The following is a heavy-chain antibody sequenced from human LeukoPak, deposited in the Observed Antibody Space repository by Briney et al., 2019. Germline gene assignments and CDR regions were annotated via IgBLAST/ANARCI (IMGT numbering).Heavy chain of an antibody. CDR3: ARESTRVGMDV. D-gene: IGHD2-2*01. CDR1: GYTFTSYY. J-gene: IGHJ6*02. V-gene: IGHV1-46*01. Sequence: GASVKVSCNASGYTFTSYYMHWVRQAPGQGLEWMGIINPSGGSTSYAQKFQGRVTMTRDTSTSTVYMELSSLRSEDTAVYYCARESTRVGMDVWGQGTTVTVSS. CDR2: INPSGGST.